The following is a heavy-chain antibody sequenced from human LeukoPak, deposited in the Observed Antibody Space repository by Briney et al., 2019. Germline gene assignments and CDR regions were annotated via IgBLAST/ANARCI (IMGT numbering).Heavy chain of an antibody. CDR3: ARSVVPAATTLRYYYYYGMDV. D-gene: IGHD2-2*01. Sequence: GGSLRLSCAASGFTFRDYYMSWIRQAPGKGLEWVSYISSSGSTIYYADSVKGRFTISRDNAKNSLYLQMNSLRAEDTAVYYCARSVVPAATTLRYYYYYGMDVWGQGTTVTVSS. V-gene: IGHV3-11*01. CDR2: ISSSGSTI. J-gene: IGHJ6*02. CDR1: GFTFRDYY.